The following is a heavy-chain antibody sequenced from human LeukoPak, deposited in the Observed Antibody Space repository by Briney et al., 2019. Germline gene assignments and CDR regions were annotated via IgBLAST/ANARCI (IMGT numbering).Heavy chain of an antibody. CDR3: AIGRDAYNYGAFEI. CDR2: VYYSGTT. J-gene: IGHJ3*02. V-gene: IGHV4-59*01. D-gene: IGHD5-24*01. Sequence: KPSETLSLTCTVSGGSIRSYYWNWIRQPPGKAPEWIGYVYYSGTTNYNPSLKSRVTISVDTSKNEFSLNLRSVTAADTAVYLCAIGRDAYNYGAFEIWGQGTMVTVSS. CDR1: GGSIRSYY.